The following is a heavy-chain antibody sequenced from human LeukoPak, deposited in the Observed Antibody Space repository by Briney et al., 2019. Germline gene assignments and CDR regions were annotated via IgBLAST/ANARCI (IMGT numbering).Heavy chain of an antibody. V-gene: IGHV4-39*01. CDR3: ARRSAAGKGAIDY. D-gene: IGHD6-13*01. CDR2: IYYSGST. Sequence: SETLSLTCTVSGGSISSSSYYWGWIRQPPGKGLEWIGSIYYSGSTYYNPSLKSRVTISVDTSKNQFSLRLSSVTAADTAVYYCARRSAAGKGAIDYWGQGTLVTVSS. J-gene: IGHJ4*02. CDR1: GGSISSSSYY.